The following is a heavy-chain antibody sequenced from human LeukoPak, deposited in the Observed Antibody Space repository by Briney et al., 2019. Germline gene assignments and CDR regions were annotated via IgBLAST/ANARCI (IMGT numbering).Heavy chain of an antibody. J-gene: IGHJ4*02. CDR1: GFTFSSYW. V-gene: IGHV3-7*01. Sequence: GGSLRLSCAASGFTFSSYWMSWVRQAPGKGLEWVANIKQDGSEKYYVDSVKGRFTISRDNAKTSLYLQMNSLRAEDTAVYYCAMWDSSGYYLGWGQGTLVTVSS. CDR3: AMWDSSGYYLG. CDR2: IKQDGSEK. D-gene: IGHD3-22*01.